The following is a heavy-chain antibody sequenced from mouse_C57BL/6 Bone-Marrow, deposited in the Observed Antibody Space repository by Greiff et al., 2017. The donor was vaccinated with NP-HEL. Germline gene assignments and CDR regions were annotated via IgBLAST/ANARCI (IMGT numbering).Heavy chain of an antibody. J-gene: IGHJ2*01. CDR2: IYPGGGYT. CDR1: GYTFTNYW. Sequence: QVQLQQSGAELVRPGTSVKMSCKASGYTFTNYWIGWAKQRPGHGLEWIGDIYPGGGYTYYNEKFKGKATLTAEKSSSTAYMQLSSLTSEDSAVYFCARSQLRLHYFDYWGQGTTLTVSS. D-gene: IGHD3-2*02. CDR3: ARSQLRLHYFDY. V-gene: IGHV1-63*01.